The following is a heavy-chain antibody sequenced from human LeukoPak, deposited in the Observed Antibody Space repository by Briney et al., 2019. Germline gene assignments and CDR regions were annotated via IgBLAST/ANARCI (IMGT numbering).Heavy chain of an antibody. Sequence: EGSLRLSCAPSGFTFSSYAMSWVRQAPGKGLEWVSAISGSGVNTYYADSVKGRFTISRDNSKNTLYLQMNSLRAEDTAVYYCAKMLLIYYDTSGGAFDIWGQGTMVTVSS. J-gene: IGHJ3*02. V-gene: IGHV3-23*01. D-gene: IGHD3-22*01. CDR1: GFTFSSYA. CDR2: ISGSGVNT. CDR3: AKMLLIYYDTSGGAFDI.